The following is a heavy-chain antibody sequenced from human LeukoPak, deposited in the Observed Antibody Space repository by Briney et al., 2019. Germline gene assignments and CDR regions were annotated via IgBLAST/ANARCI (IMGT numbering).Heavy chain of an antibody. CDR2: IYSGDST. J-gene: IGHJ4*02. Sequence: GSPRLSCAASGFSYNYMTWVRQAPGKGLEWVSVIYSGDSTYYADSVKGRFTISRDISKNTLYLQMNSLRPEDTAVYHCARDLWDATGYWGQGTLVTVSS. D-gene: IGHD3-3*01. V-gene: IGHV3-66*02. CDR3: ARDLWDATGY. CDR1: GFSYNY.